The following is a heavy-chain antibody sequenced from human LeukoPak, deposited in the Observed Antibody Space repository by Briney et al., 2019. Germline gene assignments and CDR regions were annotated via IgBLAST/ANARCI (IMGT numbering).Heavy chain of an antibody. Sequence: KPSETLSLTCTVSGGSISSYYWSWIRQPPGKGLEWIGYIYYSGSTNYNPSLKSRVTISVDTSKNHFSLKLSSVTAADTAVYYCARDSPNILGWFDPWGQGTLVTVSS. CDR2: IYYSGST. J-gene: IGHJ5*02. D-gene: IGHD2/OR15-2a*01. CDR3: ARDSPNILGWFDP. CDR1: GGSISSYY. V-gene: IGHV4-59*01.